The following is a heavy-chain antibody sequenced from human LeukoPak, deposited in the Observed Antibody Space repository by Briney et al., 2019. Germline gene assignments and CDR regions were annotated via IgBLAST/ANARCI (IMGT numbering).Heavy chain of an antibody. V-gene: IGHV1-2*02. CDR1: GYTFTGYY. Sequence: GASVKVSCKASGYTFTGYYMHWVRQAPGQGLEWMGWINPNSGGTNYAQKFHGRVTMTMDTSISTAYMELSRLRSNDKAVYYCDRALFHGSGYYTGGYWGQGTLVTVSS. CDR2: INPNSGGT. J-gene: IGHJ4*02. D-gene: IGHD3-22*01. CDR3: DRALFHGSGYYTGGY.